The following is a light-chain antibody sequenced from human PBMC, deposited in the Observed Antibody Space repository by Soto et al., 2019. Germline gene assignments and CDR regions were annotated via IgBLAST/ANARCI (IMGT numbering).Light chain of an antibody. J-gene: IGLJ3*02. CDR3: SSYTSSSTRV. CDR1: SSDVGGYND. V-gene: IGLV2-14*01. CDR2: DVS. Sequence: QSALTQPASVSGSPGQSITISCTGTSSDVGGYNDVSWYQQHPGKAPKLMIYDVSNRPSGVSNRFSGSKSGNTASLTISGLQAEDVADYYCSSYTSSSTRVFGGGTKLTVL.